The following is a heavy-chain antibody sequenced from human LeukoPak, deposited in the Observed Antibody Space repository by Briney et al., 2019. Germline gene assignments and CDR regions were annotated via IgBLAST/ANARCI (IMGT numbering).Heavy chain of an antibody. CDR2: ISYTGST. J-gene: IGHJ4*02. V-gene: IGHV4-59*01. CDR3: ARGRVGSLPDY. CDR1: GGSINSDY. Sequence: SETLSLTCTVSGGSINSDYWSWIRQPPGKGLECIGYISYTGSTNYNPSLKSRVTISVDTSKNHVSLQLSTVTAVDTAVYYCARGRVGSLPDYWGQGTLVTVSS. D-gene: IGHD1-26*01.